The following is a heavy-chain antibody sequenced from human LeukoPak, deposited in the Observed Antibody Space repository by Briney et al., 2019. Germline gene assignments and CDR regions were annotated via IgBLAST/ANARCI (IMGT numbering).Heavy chain of an antibody. Sequence: PSETLSLTCTVSGDSISSGDYYWSWIRQPAGKGLEWIGYIYYSGSTNYNPSLKSRVTISVDTSKNQFSLKLSSVTAADTAVYYCARLDDRAARIAAGRSSTWSSRRGFDYWGQGTLVTVSS. CDR3: ARLDDRAARIAAGRSSTWSSRRGFDY. CDR2: IYYSGST. J-gene: IGHJ4*02. V-gene: IGHV4-61*10. CDR1: GDSISSGDYY. D-gene: IGHD6-13*01.